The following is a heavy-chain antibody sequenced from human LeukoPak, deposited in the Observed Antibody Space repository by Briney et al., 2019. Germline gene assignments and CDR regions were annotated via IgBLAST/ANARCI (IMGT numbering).Heavy chain of an antibody. J-gene: IGHJ4*02. CDR2: INPRGST. Sequence: PSETLSLTCAVYGGSLSDHYWSWFRQPPGKGLEWIGEINPRGSTIYNPSLKSRVTISVDTSKNQVSLKLNSVTAADTAVYYCARHIGKWGFDYWGQGTLVTVSS. CDR3: ARHIGKWGFDY. CDR1: GGSLSDHY. D-gene: IGHD2-21*01. V-gene: IGHV4-34*01.